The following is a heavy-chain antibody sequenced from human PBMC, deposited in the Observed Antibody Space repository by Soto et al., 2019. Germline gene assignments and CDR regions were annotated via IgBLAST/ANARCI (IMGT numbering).Heavy chain of an antibody. J-gene: IGHJ6*03. D-gene: IGHD3-16*01. CDR3: ARTATGGDGYYYMDV. Sequence: GESLKISCRGSGYSFTSYWIGWVRQMPGKGLEWMGIIYPGDSDTRYSPSFQGQVTISADKSISTAYLQWSSLKASDTAMYYCARTATGGDGYYYMDVWGKGTTVTVSS. CDR1: GYSFTSYW. CDR2: IYPGDSDT. V-gene: IGHV5-51*01.